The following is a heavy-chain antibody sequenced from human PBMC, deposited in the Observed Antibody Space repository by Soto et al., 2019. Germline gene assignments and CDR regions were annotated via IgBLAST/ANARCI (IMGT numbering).Heavy chain of an antibody. CDR3: ASSVVVMMVDF. J-gene: IGHJ4*02. Sequence: SGTLSLTCTVSGGSISHSFLSWIRQPPGKGLEWIGYIYYSGSTNYNPSLKSRVTISVDTSKNQFSLKLSSVTAADTAVYFCASSVVVMMVDFWGQGTLVTVSS. D-gene: IGHD2-21*01. V-gene: IGHV4-59*01. CDR1: GGSISHSF. CDR2: IYYSGST.